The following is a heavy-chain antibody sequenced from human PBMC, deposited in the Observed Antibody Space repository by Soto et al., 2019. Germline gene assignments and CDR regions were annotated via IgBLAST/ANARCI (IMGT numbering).Heavy chain of an antibody. Sequence: GGSLRLSCAASGFTFSSYAMSWVRQAPGKGLEWVSAISGSGGSTYYADSVKGRFTISRDNSKNTLYLQMNSLRAEDTAVYYCAKDRYMTYGDYGDEFDYWGQGTLVTVSS. CDR2: ISGSGGST. J-gene: IGHJ4*02. V-gene: IGHV3-23*01. CDR3: AKDRYMTYGDYGDEFDY. D-gene: IGHD4-17*01. CDR1: GFTFSSYA.